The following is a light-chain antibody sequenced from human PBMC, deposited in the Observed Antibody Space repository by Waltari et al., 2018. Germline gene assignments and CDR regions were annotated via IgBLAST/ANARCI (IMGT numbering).Light chain of an antibody. Sequence: DIQMTQSPSSVPASVGDRVTITCRASQSISTYLHWYQQKPGNPPKLLIHSASTLQSGVPLRFSGTGSGTDFTLTISSLQPEDFASYYCQQCYRSPQTFGGGTKVEIK. CDR3: QQCYRSPQT. CDR1: QSISTY. V-gene: IGKV1-39*01. J-gene: IGKJ4*01. CDR2: SAS.